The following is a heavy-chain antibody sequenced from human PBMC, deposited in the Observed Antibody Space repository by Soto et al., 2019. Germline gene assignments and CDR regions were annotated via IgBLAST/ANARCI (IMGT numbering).Heavy chain of an antibody. CDR1: GYSFTNND. V-gene: IGHV1-8*01. CDR2: MNPGSGDT. D-gene: IGHD3-16*01. Sequence: ASVKVCCTASGYSFTNNDVSWVRQATGQGLEWMGWMNPGSGDTGYAQKFQGRVTMTRDISIATAYMELSSLRSDDTAIYYCARMATFGSLNWFDPWGQGTLVTVSS. J-gene: IGHJ5*02. CDR3: ARMATFGSLNWFDP.